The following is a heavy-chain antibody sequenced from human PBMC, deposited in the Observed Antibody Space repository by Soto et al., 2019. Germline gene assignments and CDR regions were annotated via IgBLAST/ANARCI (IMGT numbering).Heavy chain of an antibody. D-gene: IGHD3-10*01. CDR2: TYYRSRFFS. CDR3: VRDRYSSSGWFDP. J-gene: IGHJ5*02. V-gene: IGHV6-1*01. Sequence: SQTLSLTCAISGDSVSSYSAAWNWSRQSPSGGLEWLGRTYYRSRFFSDYAESVKSRIIINPDTSKNQFSLQLKSVTPEDTAVYYCVRDRYSSSGWFDPWGQGTPVTVLL. CDR1: GDSVSSYSAA.